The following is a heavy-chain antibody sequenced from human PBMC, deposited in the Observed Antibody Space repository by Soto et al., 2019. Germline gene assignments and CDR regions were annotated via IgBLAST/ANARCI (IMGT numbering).Heavy chain of an antibody. V-gene: IGHV1-69*02. D-gene: IGHD6-19*01. J-gene: IGHJ4*02. CDR1: GGTFSSYT. CDR3: ARAAAVAAFDY. CDR2: IIPILGIA. Sequence: QVQLVQSGAEVKKPGSSVKVSCKASGGTFSSYTISWVRQAPGQGLEWMGRIIPILGIANYAQKFQGRVTNNAVKFTSTAYMELSSLRSGDSVVYYCARAAAVAAFDYWGQGTLVTVSS.